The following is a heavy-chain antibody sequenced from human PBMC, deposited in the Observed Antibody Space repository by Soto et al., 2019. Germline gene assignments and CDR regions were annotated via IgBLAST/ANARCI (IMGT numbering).Heavy chain of an antibody. CDR3: NSVGTPTHA. Sequence: HPWGSLRLSCAVSGFTFSSYDMNWVRQAPGKGPEWLSFISTGGTIIYYAESVRGRFTISRDNAKNSLHLQMNSPRAEDTAVYYCNSVGTPTHALGKGTLLTVSS. CDR1: GFTFSSYD. CDR2: ISTGGTII. V-gene: IGHV3-48*03. J-gene: IGHJ5*02. D-gene: IGHD1-26*01.